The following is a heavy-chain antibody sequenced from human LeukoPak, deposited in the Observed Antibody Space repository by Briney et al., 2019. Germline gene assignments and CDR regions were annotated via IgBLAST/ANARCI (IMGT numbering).Heavy chain of an antibody. Sequence: SSETLSLTCTVSGGSISSYYWSWIRQPAGKGLEWIGRIYTSGSTNYNPSLKSRVTMSVDTSKNQFSLKLSSVTAADTAVYYCARNKYVWGSYRYLLFDYWGQGTLVTVSS. CDR3: ARNKYVWGSYRYLLFDY. J-gene: IGHJ4*02. CDR2: IYTSGST. CDR1: GGSISSYY. V-gene: IGHV4-4*07. D-gene: IGHD3-16*02.